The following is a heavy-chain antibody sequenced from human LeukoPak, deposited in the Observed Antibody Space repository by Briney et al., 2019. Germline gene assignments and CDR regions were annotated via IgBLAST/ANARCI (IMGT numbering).Heavy chain of an antibody. Sequence: GGSLRLSCAASGFTFSSYAMTWVRQAPGKGLEWLSTISGSGDRTFYADSVKGRFTISRDNSKNTVYLQMNRLRGEDTAIYYCAKDATPYYWGQGTLVTLSS. CDR2: ISGSGDRT. CDR1: GFTFSSYA. V-gene: IGHV3-23*01. D-gene: IGHD2-15*01. J-gene: IGHJ4*02. CDR3: AKDATPYY.